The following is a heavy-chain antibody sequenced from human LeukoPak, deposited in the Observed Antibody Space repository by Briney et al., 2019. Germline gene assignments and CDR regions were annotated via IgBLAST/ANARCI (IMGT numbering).Heavy chain of an antibody. CDR1: GYTFTSYD. CDR3: ARPAPKYFYDSSGYHFDY. V-gene: IGHV1-8*03. D-gene: IGHD3-22*01. CDR2: MNPNSGNT. Sequence: ASVKVSCKASGYTFTSYDINWVRQATGQGLEWMGWMNPNSGNTGYAQKFQGRVTITRNTSISTAYMELSSLRSEDTAVYYCARPAPKYFYDSSGYHFDYWGQGTLVTVSS. J-gene: IGHJ4*02.